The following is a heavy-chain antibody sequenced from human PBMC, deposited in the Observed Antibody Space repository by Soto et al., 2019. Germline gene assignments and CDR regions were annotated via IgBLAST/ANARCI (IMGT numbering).Heavy chain of an antibody. CDR2: INHSGST. Sequence: QVQLQQWGAGLLKPSATLSLPCAVYGGSYSGYYWSWIRQPPGKGMEWNEEINHSGSTNYNPSLKSRVTISVDTSKNQSSLKLSSVTAADTAVYYCARVTGQWLHGLDYWCQGTLVTVCS. CDR1: GGSYSGYY. J-gene: IGHJ4*02. V-gene: IGHV4-34*01. CDR3: ARVTGQWLHGLDY. D-gene: IGHD6-19*01.